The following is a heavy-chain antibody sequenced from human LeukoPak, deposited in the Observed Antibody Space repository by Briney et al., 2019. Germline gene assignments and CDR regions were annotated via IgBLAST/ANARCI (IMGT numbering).Heavy chain of an antibody. J-gene: IGHJ4*02. CDR3: ARVASKVD. Sequence: PSETLSLTCAVSGGSISSSSYYWGWIRQPPGKGLEWIGNIYYSGSTYYNPSLKSRVTISVDTSKNQFSLKLSSVTAADTAVYYCARVASKVDWGQGTLVTVSS. V-gene: IGHV4-39*01. CDR2: IYYSGST. CDR1: GGSISSSSYY.